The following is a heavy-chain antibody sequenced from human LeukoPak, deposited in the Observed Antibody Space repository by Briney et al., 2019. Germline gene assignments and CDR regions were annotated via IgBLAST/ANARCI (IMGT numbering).Heavy chain of an antibody. V-gene: IGHV5-51*01. Sequence: GESLKISCKASGYTFNNYWIGWVRQMPGRGLEWMGMLYPDGSTTTYHPSFEGRVTISADKSVTTAYLEWNSLKASDTALYYCVRQGLQSGTYPAYWGPGTLVTVSS. D-gene: IGHD1-26*01. CDR1: GYTFNNYW. J-gene: IGHJ4*02. CDR3: VRQGLQSGTYPAY. CDR2: LYPDGSTT.